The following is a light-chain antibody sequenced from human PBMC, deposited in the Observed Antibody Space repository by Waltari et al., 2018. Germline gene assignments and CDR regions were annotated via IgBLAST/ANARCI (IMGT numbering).Light chain of an antibody. V-gene: IGKV3-11*01. Sequence: VLTQSPATLSLSPGERATLSCRASQSVSKYLAWYQQKPGQAPRLLIFDASNRATGIPARFSCSGSGTEFSLTISSLEPEDFAVYYCQQRGTYLGLTFGGGTKVDIK. J-gene: IGKJ4*01. CDR2: DAS. CDR1: QSVSKY. CDR3: QQRGTYLGLT.